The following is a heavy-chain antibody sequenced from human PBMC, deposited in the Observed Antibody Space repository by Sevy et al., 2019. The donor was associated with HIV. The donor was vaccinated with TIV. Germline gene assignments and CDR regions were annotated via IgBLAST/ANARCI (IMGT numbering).Heavy chain of an antibody. D-gene: IGHD2-2*01. Sequence: GGSLRLSCVASEFTFSRYWLSWVRQAPGKGLEWVAVISYDGSSKYYPDSVKGRFTISRDNAKNTLYLQMNRLRPEDTAVYFCAILGVDCVSTNCYGMRSLSFDFWGQGTLVTVSS. J-gene: IGHJ4*02. V-gene: IGHV3-30-3*01. CDR3: AILGVDCVSTNCYGMRSLSFDF. CDR1: EFTFSRYW. CDR2: ISYDGSSK.